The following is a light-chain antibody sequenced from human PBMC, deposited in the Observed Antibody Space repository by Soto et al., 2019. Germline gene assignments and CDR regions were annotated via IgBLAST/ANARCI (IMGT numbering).Light chain of an antibody. J-gene: IGKJ1*01. Sequence: IVVTHSPTTLAVSPGGRFTLSCRASQNIYSNTAWYQQTPGQAPRLLIYRASTRATGVPASLSGSASGTDFTLTISRMQSEDFTVYSCLQYHNLWAFGQGTQVDI. CDR1: QNIYSN. V-gene: IGKV3-15*01. CDR2: RAS. CDR3: LQYHNLWA.